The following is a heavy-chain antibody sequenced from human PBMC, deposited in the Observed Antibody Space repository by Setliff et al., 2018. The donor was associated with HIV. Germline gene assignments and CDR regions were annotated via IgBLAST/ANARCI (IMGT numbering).Heavy chain of an antibody. V-gene: IGHV1-69*10. Sequence: SVKVSCKASGGTFRNYALSWVRQAPGQGLEWMGGIIPMPGTANYAQKFQGRVTITADKSTSTAYMELSSLRSEDTAVYYCARDHHTSYSSGWYFRAFDIWGQGTMVTVSS. D-gene: IGHD6-19*01. CDR1: GGTFRNYA. CDR2: IIPMPGTA. J-gene: IGHJ3*02. CDR3: ARDHHTSYSSGWYFRAFDI.